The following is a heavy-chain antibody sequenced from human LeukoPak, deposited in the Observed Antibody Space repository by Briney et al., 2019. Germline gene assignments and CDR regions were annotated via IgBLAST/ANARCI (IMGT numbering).Heavy chain of an antibody. Sequence: GGSLRLSCAASGFTFNTYSMSWVRQAPGKGLEWVSIISRAGVSIFYADSVKGRFTISRDNSKNTLYLQMNSLRAEDTAVYYCLWFGSGGFDYWGQGTLVTVSS. D-gene: IGHD3-10*01. J-gene: IGHJ4*02. V-gene: IGHV3-21*04. CDR3: LWFGSGGFDY. CDR2: ISRAGVSI. CDR1: GFTFNTYS.